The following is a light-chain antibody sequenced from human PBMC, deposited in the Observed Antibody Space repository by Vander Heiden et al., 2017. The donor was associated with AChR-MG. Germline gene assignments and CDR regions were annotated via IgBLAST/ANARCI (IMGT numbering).Light chain of an antibody. V-gene: IGLV2-14*01. CDR3: SSYTSSSTV. J-gene: IGLJ2*01. Sequence: QSALTQPASVSGSPGPAITISCTGTSSDVGGYNYVSWHQQHPDNYHNLIIYEVSNRASGGSNRFSGSKSGTTATLTISGVQAEDEDYYYCSSYTSSSTVFGGGTKLTVL. CDR2: EVS. CDR1: SSDVGGYNY.